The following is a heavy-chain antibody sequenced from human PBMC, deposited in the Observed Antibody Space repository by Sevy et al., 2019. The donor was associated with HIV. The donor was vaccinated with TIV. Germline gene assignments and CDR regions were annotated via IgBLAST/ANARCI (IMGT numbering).Heavy chain of an antibody. Sequence: GGSLRLSCAASGFTFSSYAMSWVRQAPGKGLEWVSAISGSGGSTYYADSVKGRFTISKDNSKNTLYLQMNSLRAEDTAVYYCAKDRGSSSQSPHYYYGMDVWGQGTTVTVSS. D-gene: IGHD6-13*01. CDR1: GFTFSSYA. CDR2: ISGSGGST. V-gene: IGHV3-23*01. CDR3: AKDRGSSSQSPHYYYGMDV. J-gene: IGHJ6*02.